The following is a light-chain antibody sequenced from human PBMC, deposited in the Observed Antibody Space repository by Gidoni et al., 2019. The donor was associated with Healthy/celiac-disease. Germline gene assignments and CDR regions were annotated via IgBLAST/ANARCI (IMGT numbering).Light chain of an antibody. CDR1: QSISRW. CDR3: QQYNSYWT. J-gene: IGKJ1*01. CDR2: KAS. Sequence: DIQMTQSPSTLSASVGDRVTITCRASQSISRWFAWYQQKPGKAPKLLIYKASSLESGVPSRFSGSGSGTEFTLTISSLQPDDFATYYCQQYNSYWTFGQGTKVEIK. V-gene: IGKV1-5*03.